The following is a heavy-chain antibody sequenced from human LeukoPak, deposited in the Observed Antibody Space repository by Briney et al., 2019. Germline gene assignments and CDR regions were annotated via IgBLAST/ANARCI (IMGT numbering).Heavy chain of an antibody. Sequence: GGSLRLSCAASGFTFSDYYMSWIRQAPGKGLEWVSYISSSGSTIYYADSMKGRFTISRDNAKNSLYLQMNSLRAEDTAVYYCARDSARLYYYDSSGYSPFDYWGQGTLVTVSS. J-gene: IGHJ4*02. V-gene: IGHV3-11*04. CDR3: ARDSARLYYYDSSGYSPFDY. CDR1: GFTFSDYY. CDR2: ISSSGSTI. D-gene: IGHD3-22*01.